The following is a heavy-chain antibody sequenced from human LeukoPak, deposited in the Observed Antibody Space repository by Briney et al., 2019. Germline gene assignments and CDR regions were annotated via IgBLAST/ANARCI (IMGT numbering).Heavy chain of an antibody. CDR2: IYYSGST. V-gene: IGHV4-59*01. D-gene: IGHD1-26*01. Sequence: PSETLSLTCTVSGGSISSYYWSWIRQPPGKGLEWIGYIYYSGSTNYNPSLKSRVTISVDTSKNQFSLKLSSVTAADTAVYYCARAGTGSYSIYYYYGMDVWGQGTTVTVSS. J-gene: IGHJ6*02. CDR1: GGSISSYY. CDR3: ARAGTGSYSIYYYYGMDV.